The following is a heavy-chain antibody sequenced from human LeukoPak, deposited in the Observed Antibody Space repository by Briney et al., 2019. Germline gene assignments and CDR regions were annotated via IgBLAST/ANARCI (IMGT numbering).Heavy chain of an antibody. V-gene: IGHV1-8*01. CDR2: VNPNSGHT. J-gene: IGHJ4*02. CDR1: GYTFTSYD. CDR3: ARGAPGSYCSGGSCPYFDY. D-gene: IGHD2-15*01. Sequence: ASVKVSCKASGYTFTSYDINWVRQATGQGLECMRWVNPNSGHTGYAQKFQGRVTMTRNTSISTAYMELSSLRSEDTAVYYCARGAPGSYCSGGSCPYFDYWGQGTLVSVSS.